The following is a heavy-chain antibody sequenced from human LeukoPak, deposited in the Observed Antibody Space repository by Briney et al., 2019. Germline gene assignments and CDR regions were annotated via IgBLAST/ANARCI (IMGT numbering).Heavy chain of an antibody. V-gene: IGHV3-73*01. CDR2: IRSKANSYAT. CDR3: TRLGGVEVVAAISPWFDP. CDR1: GFTFGGSA. Sequence: PGGSLRLSCAASGFTFGGSAMHWVRQASGKGLEWVGRIRSKANSYATAYAASVKGRFTISRDDSKNTAYLQMNSLKTEDTAVYYCTRLGGVEVVAAISPWFDPWGQGTLVTVSS. D-gene: IGHD2-15*01. J-gene: IGHJ5*02.